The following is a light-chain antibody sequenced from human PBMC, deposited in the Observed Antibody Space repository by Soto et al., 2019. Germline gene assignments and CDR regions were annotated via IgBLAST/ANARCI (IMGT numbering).Light chain of an antibody. CDR1: QSISSW. V-gene: IGKV1-5*03. CDR2: KAS. Sequence: DIQMTQSPSTLSASVGDRVTITCRASQSISSWLAWYQQKPGKAPKLLIYKASSLESGVPSRFSGSGSGTEFTLTISSLQPDDFATYYCQQYNSLLWTFGQGTRWIS. J-gene: IGKJ1*01. CDR3: QQYNSLLWT.